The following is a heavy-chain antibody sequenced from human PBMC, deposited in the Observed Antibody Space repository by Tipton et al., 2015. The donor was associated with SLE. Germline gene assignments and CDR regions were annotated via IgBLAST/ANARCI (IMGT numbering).Heavy chain of an antibody. V-gene: IGHV4-34*01. CDR1: GGSFSSYY. Sequence: LSLTCAVYGGSFSSYYWGWIRQPPGKGLEWIGSIYYSGSTYYNPSLKSRVTISVDTSKNQFSLKLSSVTAADTAVYYCARVPPRGAPDYWGQGTLVTVSS. J-gene: IGHJ4*02. CDR2: IYYSGST. CDR3: ARVPPRGAPDY.